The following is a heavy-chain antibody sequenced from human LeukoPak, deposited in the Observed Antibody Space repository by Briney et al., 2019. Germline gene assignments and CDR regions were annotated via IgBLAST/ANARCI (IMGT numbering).Heavy chain of an antibody. CDR2: ISYDGSNK. Sequence: GGSLRLSCAASGFTFSSYAMHWVRQAPGKGLEWVAVISYDGSNKYYADSVKGRFTISRDNSKNTLYLQMNSLRAEDTAVYYCAKDLGLVLVIWVGPFDSWGQGTMVTVSS. CDR1: GFTFSSYA. D-gene: IGHD3-22*01. V-gene: IGHV3-30*04. J-gene: IGHJ3*02. CDR3: AKDLGLVLVIWVGPFDS.